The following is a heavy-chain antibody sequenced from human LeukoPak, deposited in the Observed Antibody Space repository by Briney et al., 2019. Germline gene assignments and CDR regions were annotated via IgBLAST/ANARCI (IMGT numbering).Heavy chain of an antibody. CDR1: GGSISGYY. V-gene: IGHV4-59*01. CDR2: IHYSGKA. D-gene: IGHD3-16*01. CDR3: ARFGVDYDMGV. Sequence: SETLSLTCTVSGGSISGYYWTWTRQPPGKGLEWIGQIHYSGKADYNPSLRSRITISVDTSKNQMSLKLSSLTAADTAVYYCARFGVDYDMGVWGQGTTVTVSS. J-gene: IGHJ6*02.